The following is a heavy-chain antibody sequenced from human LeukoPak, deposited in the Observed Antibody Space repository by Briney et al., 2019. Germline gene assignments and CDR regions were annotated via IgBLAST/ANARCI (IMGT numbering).Heavy chain of an antibody. Sequence: PSETLSFTCTVSGGSISSGGYYWSWIRQHPGKGLEWIGYIYYSGSTYYNPSLKSRVTISVDTSKNQFSLKLSSVTAADTAVYYCARVGVYYYDSSGYPLRPDAFDIWGQGTMVTVSS. J-gene: IGHJ3*02. V-gene: IGHV4-31*03. CDR2: IYYSGST. CDR1: GGSISSGGYY. CDR3: ARVGVYYYDSSGYPLRPDAFDI. D-gene: IGHD3-22*01.